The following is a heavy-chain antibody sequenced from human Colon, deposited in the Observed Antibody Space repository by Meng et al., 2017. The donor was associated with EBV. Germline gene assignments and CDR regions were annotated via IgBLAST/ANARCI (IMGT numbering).Heavy chain of an antibody. CDR3: ARERGGVTRDFDS. V-gene: IGHV4-39*07. CDR2: IFYSGNT. D-gene: IGHD3-16*01. CDR1: GDSITTNGYY. Sequence: LQLQEAGTGLLKPSETLSLPCSVAGDSITTNGYYWGWIRQSPGKGLEWIGSIFYSGNTYFNPSLKTRVTISVDTSKNQFSLKLSSVTAADTAIYYCARERGGVTRDFDSWGQGALVTVSS. J-gene: IGHJ4*02.